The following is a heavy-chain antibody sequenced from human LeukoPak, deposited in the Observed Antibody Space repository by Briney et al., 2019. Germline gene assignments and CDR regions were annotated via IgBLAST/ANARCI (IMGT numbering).Heavy chain of an antibody. CDR1: GFTVSSNY. J-gene: IGHJ4*02. CDR3: ATNPDVDIVATIPADY. D-gene: IGHD5-12*01. V-gene: IGHV3-30*02. Sequence: GGSLRLSCAASGFTVSSNYMSWVRQAPGKGLEWVAFIRYDGSNKYYADSVKGRFTISRDNSKNTLYLQMNSLRAEDTAVYYCATNPDVDIVATIPADYWGQGTLVTVSS. CDR2: IRYDGSNK.